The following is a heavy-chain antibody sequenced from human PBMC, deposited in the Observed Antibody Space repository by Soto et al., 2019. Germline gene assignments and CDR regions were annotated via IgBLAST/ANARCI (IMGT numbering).Heavy chain of an antibody. CDR1: GFSFGDHD. V-gene: IGHV3-49*03. CDR3: ARRGITGTIYFDY. J-gene: IGHJ4*02. Sequence: LRLSCTASGFSFGDHDMNWLRQAPGKGLEWVGFIRSRPYGGTTQYAASVKGRFTISRDDSKSIAYLQMNSLKTEDTAVYYCARRGITGTIYFDYWGQGTLVTVSS. D-gene: IGHD1-7*01. CDR2: IRSRPYGGTT.